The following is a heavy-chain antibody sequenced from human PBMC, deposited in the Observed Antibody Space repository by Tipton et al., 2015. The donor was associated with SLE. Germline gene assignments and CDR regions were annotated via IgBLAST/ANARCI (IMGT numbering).Heavy chain of an antibody. Sequence: SLRLSCAASGFTVSSNYMSWVRQAPGKGLEWVSAISGSGGSTYYADSVKGRFTISRDNSKNTLYLQMNSLRAEDTAVYYCAKDGATPQNYWGQGTLVTVSS. CDR1: GFTVSSNY. V-gene: IGHV3-23*01. D-gene: IGHD5-12*01. CDR3: AKDGATPQNY. CDR2: ISGSGGST. J-gene: IGHJ4*02.